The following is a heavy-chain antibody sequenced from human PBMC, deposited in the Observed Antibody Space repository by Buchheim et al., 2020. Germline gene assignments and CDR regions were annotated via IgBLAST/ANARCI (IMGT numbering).Heavy chain of an antibody. V-gene: IGHV5-10-1*03. D-gene: IGHD3-22*01. J-gene: IGHJ4*02. Sequence: EVQLVQSGAEMKKPGESLRISCKASGYSFSSFWINWVRQIPGKGLEWMGKIDPSDSDTIYSPSFQGHITISVDKSITTAFLQWSSLQASDTGIYYCARHHYYDTSGYLWDSWGRGTL. CDR3: ARHHYYDTSGYLWDS. CDR1: GYSFSSFW. CDR2: IDPSDSDT.